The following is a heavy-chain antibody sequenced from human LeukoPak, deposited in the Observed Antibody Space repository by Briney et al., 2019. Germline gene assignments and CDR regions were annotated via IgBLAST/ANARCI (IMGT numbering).Heavy chain of an antibody. CDR2: INWNGGST. V-gene: IGHV3-20*01. CDR3: ARVLGSSRDQYYYYGMDV. D-gene: IGHD6-13*01. Sequence: GGSLRLSCAASGFTFDDYGMSWVRQAPGKGLEWVSGINWNGGSTGYADSVKGRFTISRDNAKNSLYLQMNSLRAEDTALYHCARVLGSSRDQYYYYGMDVWGQGTTVTVSS. J-gene: IGHJ6*02. CDR1: GFTFDDYG.